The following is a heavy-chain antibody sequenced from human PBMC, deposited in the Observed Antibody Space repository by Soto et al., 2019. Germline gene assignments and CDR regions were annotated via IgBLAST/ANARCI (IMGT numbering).Heavy chain of an antibody. CDR3: ASGAIRYRGVPQTGHYYYYYGMDV. CDR2: ISYDGSNK. V-gene: IGHV3-30-3*01. CDR1: GFTFSSYA. Sequence: GGSLRLSCAASGFTFSSYAMHWVRQAPGKGLEWVAVISYDGSNKYYADSVKGRFTISRDNSKNTLYLQMNSLRAEDTAVYYCASGAIRYRGVPQTGHYYYYYGMDVWGQGTTVTVS. D-gene: IGHD3-10*01. J-gene: IGHJ6*02.